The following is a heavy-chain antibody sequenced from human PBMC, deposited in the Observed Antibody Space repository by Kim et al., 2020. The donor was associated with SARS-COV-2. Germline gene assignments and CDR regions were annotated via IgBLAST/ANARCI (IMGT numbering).Heavy chain of an antibody. D-gene: IGHD2-2*01. CDR1: GGSISSYS. CDR2: TSYSGST. V-gene: IGHV4-59*01. CDR3: ARDRIGYCSSTSCSLHFDT. J-gene: IGHJ4*02. Sequence: SETLSLTCTVSGGSISSYSWSWIRQPPGKGLERIAYTSYSGSTNYNPSLKSRVTISVDTSKYQFSLKLNSVTAADTAVYDCARDRIGYCSSTSCSLHFDTWGQGTLVTVSP.